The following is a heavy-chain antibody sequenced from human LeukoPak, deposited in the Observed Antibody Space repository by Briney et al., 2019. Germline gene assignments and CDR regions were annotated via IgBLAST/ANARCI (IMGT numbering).Heavy chain of an antibody. Sequence: GGSLRLSCAASGFTFGDYVMHWVRQAPGKGLEWVSFISWNSVNVAYADFVKGRFTISRDNAKNSLYLQMNSLRDEDTAFYYCAKAALTFSAFDIWGQGTMVTVSS. CDR2: ISWNSVNV. CDR1: GFTFGDYV. V-gene: IGHV3-9*01. CDR3: AKAALTFSAFDI. J-gene: IGHJ3*02. D-gene: IGHD3-16*01.